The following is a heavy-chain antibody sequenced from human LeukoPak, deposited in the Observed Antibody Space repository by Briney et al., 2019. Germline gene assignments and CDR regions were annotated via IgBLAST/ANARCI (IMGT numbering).Heavy chain of an antibody. V-gene: IGHV1-18*01. Sequence: SVKVSCKASGYTYTSYGISWVRQAPGQGLEWMGWMSTYNGNTNYAQKLQGRVSMTTDTSTSTAYMELRSLTSDDTAVYYCASGIAVAGRGGTFDYWGQGTLVTVSS. CDR3: ASGIAVAGRGGTFDY. D-gene: IGHD6-19*01. CDR2: MSTYNGNT. CDR1: GYTYTSYG. J-gene: IGHJ4*02.